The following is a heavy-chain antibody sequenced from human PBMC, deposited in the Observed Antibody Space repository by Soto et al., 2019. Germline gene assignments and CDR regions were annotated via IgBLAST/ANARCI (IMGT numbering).Heavy chain of an antibody. CDR2: VSGSGDNT. V-gene: IGHV3-23*01. CDR1: GFTFSSSA. Sequence: GGSLRLSCAASGFTFSSSAMRWVRQAPGKGLEWVSSVSGSGDNTYYADSVKGRFTISRDNSKNTLYLQMNSLRAEDTAVYYCASGGGYYFDNWGQGTLVTVS. J-gene: IGHJ4*02. D-gene: IGHD3-22*01. CDR3: ASGGGYYFDN.